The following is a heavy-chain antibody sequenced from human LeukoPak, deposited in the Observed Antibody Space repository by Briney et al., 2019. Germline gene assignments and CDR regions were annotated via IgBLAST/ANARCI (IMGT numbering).Heavy chain of an antibody. CDR2: IDPSDSYT. V-gene: IGHV5-10-1*01. CDR3: ARHDYGDLLNYYGMDV. D-gene: IGHD4-17*01. Sequence: GESLKISCKGSGYSFTSYWISWVRQMPGKGLECMGRIDPSDSYTNYSPSFQGHVTISADKSISTAYLQWSSLKASDTAMYYCARHDYGDLLNYYGMDVWGKGTTVTVSS. J-gene: IGHJ6*04. CDR1: GYSFTSYW.